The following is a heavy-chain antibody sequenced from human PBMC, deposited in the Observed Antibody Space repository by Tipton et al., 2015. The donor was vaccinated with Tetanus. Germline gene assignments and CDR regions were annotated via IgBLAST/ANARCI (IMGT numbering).Heavy chain of an antibody. CDR1: GEALVRGGYY. CDR3: ARVLPVNRAG. V-gene: IGHV4-31*02. J-gene: IGHJ4*02. CDR2: IYHTGAA. Sequence: GEALVRGGYYWTWIRHLPGKGLEWIGYIYHTGAAHYNPSLKSRVTLSVDMSKNQFFLKMISMTAADTAVYFCARVLPVNRAGWGQGTLVTVSS. D-gene: IGHD4-17*01.